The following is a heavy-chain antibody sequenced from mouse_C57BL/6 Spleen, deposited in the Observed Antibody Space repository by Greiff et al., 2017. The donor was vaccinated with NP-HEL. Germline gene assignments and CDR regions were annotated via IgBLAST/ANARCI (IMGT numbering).Heavy chain of an antibody. J-gene: IGHJ4*01. V-gene: IGHV5-17*01. CDR2: ISSGSSTI. D-gene: IGHD1-1*01. CDR3: ARRDYYGSSRCYAMDY. Sequence: EVQGVESGGGLVKPGGSLKLSCAASGFTFSDYGMHWVRQAPEKGLEWVAYISSGSSTIYYADTVKGRFTISRDNAKNTLFLQMTSLRSEDTAMYYCARRDYYGSSRCYAMDYWGQGTSVTVSS. CDR1: GFTFSDYG.